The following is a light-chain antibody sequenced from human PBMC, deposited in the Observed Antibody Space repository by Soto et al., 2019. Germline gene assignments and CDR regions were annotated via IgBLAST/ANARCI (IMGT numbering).Light chain of an antibody. CDR3: QQSDSTPYT. V-gene: IGKV1-39*01. CDR2: VAS. J-gene: IGKJ2*01. CDR1: QSITSY. Sequence: DIQMTQSPSSLSASVGDRVTITCRASQSITSYLNWYQQKPGKAPNLLIYVASSLQSGVPSRFSGSGSGTDFTLTISSLQPDDVASYYCQQSDSTPYTFGQGTKLEIK.